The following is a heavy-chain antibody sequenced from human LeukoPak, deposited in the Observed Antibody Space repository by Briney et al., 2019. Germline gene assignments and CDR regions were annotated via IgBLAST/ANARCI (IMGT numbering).Heavy chain of an antibody. V-gene: IGHV4-30-2*01. D-gene: IGHD5/OR15-5a*01. CDR3: ARILVSTTVTFDF. J-gene: IGHJ4*02. CDR2: IYHSGST. CDR1: GGSISSGGYY. Sequence: SETLSLTCTVSGGSISSGGYYWSWIRQPPGKGLEWIGYIYHSGSTYYNPSLKSRVTISVDRSKNQFSLKLSSVTAADTAVYYCARILVSTTVTFDFWGQGILVTVSS.